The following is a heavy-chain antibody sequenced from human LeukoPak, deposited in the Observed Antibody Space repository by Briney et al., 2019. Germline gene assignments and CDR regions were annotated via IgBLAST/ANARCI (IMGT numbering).Heavy chain of an antibody. CDR1: GFAFSSYA. D-gene: IGHD4-11*01. CDR2: ISGSGGST. J-gene: IGHJ5*02. V-gene: IGHV3-23*01. Sequence: GGSLRLSCAASGFAFSSYAMSWVRQAPGKGLEWVSAISGSGGSTYYADSVKGRFTISRDNSKNTLYLQMNSLRAEDTAVYYCAKNDRIMGDYSHNWFDPWGQGTLVTVSS. CDR3: AKNDRIMGDYSHNWFDP.